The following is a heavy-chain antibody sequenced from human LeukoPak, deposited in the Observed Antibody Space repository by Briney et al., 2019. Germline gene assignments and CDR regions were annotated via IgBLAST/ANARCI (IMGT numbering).Heavy chain of an antibody. V-gene: IGHV1-2*02. CDR1: GYTFTGYY. CDR2: INPNSGGT. J-gene: IGHJ4*02. D-gene: IGHD1-26*01. Sequence: GASVKVSCKASGYTFTGYYMHWVRQAPGQGLEWMGWINPNSGGTNYAQKFQGRVTMTRDTSISTAYMELSRLRSDDTAVYYRARDDSYSGSYFYYFDYWGQGTLVTVSS. CDR3: ARDDSYSGSYFYYFDY.